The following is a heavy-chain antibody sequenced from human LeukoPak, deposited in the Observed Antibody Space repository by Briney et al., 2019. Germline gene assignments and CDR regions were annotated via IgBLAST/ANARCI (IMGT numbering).Heavy chain of an antibody. CDR1: GFTFSSYS. CDR2: ISSSSSTI. D-gene: IGHD6-19*01. V-gene: IGHV3-48*04. Sequence: GGSLRLSCAASGFTFSSYSMNWVRQAPGKGLEWVSYISSSSSTIYYADSVKGRFTISRDNAKNSLYLQMNSLRAEDTAVYYCARVQGGSGWYYFDYWGQGTLVTVSS. CDR3: ARVQGGSGWYYFDY. J-gene: IGHJ4*02.